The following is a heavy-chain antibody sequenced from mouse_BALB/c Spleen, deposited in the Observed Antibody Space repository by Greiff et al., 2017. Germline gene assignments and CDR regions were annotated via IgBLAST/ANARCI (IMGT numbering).Heavy chain of an antibody. D-gene: IGHD1-1*02. Sequence: EVQLVESGGGLVQPGGSLKLSCAASGFTFSSYGMSWVRQTPDKRLELVATINSNGGSTYYPDSVKGRFTISRDNAKNTLYLQMSSLKSEDTAMYYCARDGWDGDAMDYWGQGTLVTVSA. CDR3: ARDGWDGDAMDY. V-gene: IGHV5-6-3*01. J-gene: IGHJ3*01. CDR2: INSNGGST. CDR1: GFTFSSYG.